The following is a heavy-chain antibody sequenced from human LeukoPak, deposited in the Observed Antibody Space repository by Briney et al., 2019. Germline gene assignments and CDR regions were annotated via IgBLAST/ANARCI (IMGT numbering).Heavy chain of an antibody. Sequence: PSETLSLTCTVSGESVSSDSYYWGWIRQPPRKGLEWTGSVFYRDRTYYNPSLRSRLTINVDTSKNQVSLKLRSVTAADTAVYYCVRHLVGVAEGYFDYWGQGIQVTVSS. CDR2: VFYRDRT. CDR3: VRHLVGVAEGYFDY. CDR1: GESVSSDSYY. V-gene: IGHV4-39*01. D-gene: IGHD1-26*01. J-gene: IGHJ4*02.